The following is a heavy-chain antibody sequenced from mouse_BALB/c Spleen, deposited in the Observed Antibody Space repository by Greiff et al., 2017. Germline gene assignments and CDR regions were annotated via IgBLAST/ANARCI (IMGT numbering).Heavy chain of an antibody. CDR3: ARFPDGNYYAMDY. V-gene: IGHV3-8*02. Sequence: DVQLQESGPSLVKPSQTLSLTCSVTGDSITSGYWNWIRKFPGNKLEYMGYISYSGSTYYNPSLKSRISITRDTSKNQYYLQLNSVTTEDTATYYCARFPDGNYYAMDYWGQGTSVTVSS. CDR2: ISYSGST. CDR1: GDSITSGY. D-gene: IGHD2-3*01. J-gene: IGHJ4*01.